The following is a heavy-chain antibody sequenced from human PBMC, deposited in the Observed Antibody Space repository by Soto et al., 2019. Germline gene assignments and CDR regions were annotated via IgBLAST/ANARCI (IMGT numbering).Heavy chain of an antibody. CDR2: INHSGSI. CDR1: GGSFSGYY. CDR3: ARGHSSGWYSSEYYYGMDV. Sequence: LSLTCAVYGGSFSGYYWSWIRQPPGKGLEWIGEINHSGSINYNPSLKSRVTISVDTSKNQFSLKLSSVTAADTAVYYCARGHSSGWYSSEYYYGMDVWGQGTTVTVSS. V-gene: IGHV4-34*01. D-gene: IGHD6-19*01. J-gene: IGHJ6*02.